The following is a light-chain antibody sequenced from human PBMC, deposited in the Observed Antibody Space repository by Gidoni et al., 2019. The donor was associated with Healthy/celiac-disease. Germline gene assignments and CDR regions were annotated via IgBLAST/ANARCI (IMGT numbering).Light chain of an antibody. CDR1: SLRSYY. CDR2: GKN. Sequence: VSVALGQTVRITCQGDSLRSYYASWYQQKPGQAPVLVIYGKNNRPSGIPDRFSGSSSGNTASLTITGAQAEDEADYYCNSRDSSGNHLVFGGGTKLTVL. J-gene: IGLJ2*01. V-gene: IGLV3-19*01. CDR3: NSRDSSGNHLV.